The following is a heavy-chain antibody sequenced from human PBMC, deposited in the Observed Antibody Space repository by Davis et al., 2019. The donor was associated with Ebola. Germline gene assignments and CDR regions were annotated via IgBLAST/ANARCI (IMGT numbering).Heavy chain of an antibody. CDR1: GGSFSGYY. D-gene: IGHD3-3*01. CDR2: INHSGST. J-gene: IGHJ5*02. Sequence: MPSETLSLTCAVYGGSFSGYYWSWIRQPPGKGLEWIGEINHSGSTNYNPSLKSRVTISVDTSKNQFSLKLSSVTAADTAVYYCARDPARVTIFGVVYNWFDPWGQGTLVTVSS. V-gene: IGHV4-34*01. CDR3: ARDPARVTIFGVVYNWFDP.